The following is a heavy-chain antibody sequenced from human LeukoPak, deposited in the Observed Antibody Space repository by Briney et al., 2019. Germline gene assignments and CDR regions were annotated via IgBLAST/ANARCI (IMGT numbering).Heavy chain of an antibody. V-gene: IGHV3-30*02. J-gene: IGHJ3*02. CDR2: IRYDGSNK. CDR1: GFTFSSYG. CDR3: AKDHRITIFGVVSRDAFDI. Sequence: GGSLRLSCAASGFTFSSYGMHWVRQAPGKGLEWVAFIRYDGSNKYYADSVKGRLTISRDNSKNTLYLQLNSLRAEDTAVYYCAKDHRITIFGVVSRDAFDIWGQGTMVTVSS. D-gene: IGHD3-3*01.